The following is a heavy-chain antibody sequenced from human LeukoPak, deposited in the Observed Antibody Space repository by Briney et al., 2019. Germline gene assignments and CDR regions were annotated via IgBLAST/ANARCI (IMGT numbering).Heavy chain of an antibody. J-gene: IGHJ2*01. Sequence: EASVKVSSKASGYIFTNHDINWVRQATGQGLEWLGWMNPNTGNTGYAHKFQGRVTMTRDTSINTAYMELSSLRSEDTAIYYCIRDNYYSSGGYQTWYFDPWGRGTLVTVSS. CDR2: MNPNTGNT. CDR3: IRDNYYSSGGYQTWYFDP. D-gene: IGHD3-22*01. CDR1: GYIFTNHD. V-gene: IGHV1-8*01.